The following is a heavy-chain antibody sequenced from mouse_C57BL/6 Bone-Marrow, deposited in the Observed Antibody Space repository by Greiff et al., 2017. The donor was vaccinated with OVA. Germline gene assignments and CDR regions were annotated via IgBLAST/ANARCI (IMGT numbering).Heavy chain of an antibody. Sequence: QVTLKVSGAELARPGASVKLSCKASGYTFTSYGISWVKQRTGQGLEWIGEIYPRSGNTYYNEKFKGKATLTADKSSSTAYMELRSLTSEDSAVYFCAPPYYGSSYVFAYWGQGTLVTVSA. CDR1: GYTFTSYG. CDR3: APPYYGSSYVFAY. J-gene: IGHJ3*01. CDR2: IYPRSGNT. D-gene: IGHD1-1*01. V-gene: IGHV1-81*01.